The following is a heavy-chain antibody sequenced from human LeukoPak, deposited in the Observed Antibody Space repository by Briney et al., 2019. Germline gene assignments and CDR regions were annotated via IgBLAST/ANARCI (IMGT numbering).Heavy chain of an antibody. CDR2: IYYSGST. V-gene: IGHV4-59*01. CDR3: ASIAARPGYYYYMDD. Sequence: SETLSLTCTVSGGSISSYYWSWIRQPLGKGLEWIGYIYYSGSTNYNPSLKSRVTISVDTSKNQFSLKLSSVTAADTAVYYCASIAARPGYYYYMDDWGKGTTVTVSS. CDR1: GGSISSYY. D-gene: IGHD6-6*01. J-gene: IGHJ6*03.